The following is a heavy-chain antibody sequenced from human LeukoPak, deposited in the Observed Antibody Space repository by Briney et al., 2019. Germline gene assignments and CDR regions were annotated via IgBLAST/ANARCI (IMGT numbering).Heavy chain of an antibody. J-gene: IGHJ5*02. CDR3: ARETGHYDFWSGYYNWFDP. CDR2: IYYSGST. Sequence: SETLSLTCTVSGGSISSGDYYWSWIRQPPGKGLEWIGYIYYSGSTYYNPSLKSRVTISVDTSKNQFSLKLSSVTAADTAVYYCARETGHYDFWSGYYNWFDPWGQGTLVTVSS. CDR1: GGSISSGDYY. V-gene: IGHV4-30-4*02. D-gene: IGHD3-3*01.